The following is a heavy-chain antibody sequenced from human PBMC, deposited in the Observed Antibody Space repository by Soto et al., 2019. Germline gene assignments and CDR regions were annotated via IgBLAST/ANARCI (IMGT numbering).Heavy chain of an antibody. CDR3: AHTNKWLFYKH. CDR2: IYWDDSE. J-gene: IGHJ4*02. D-gene: IGHD3-3*01. CDR1: GFSLSNRTVG. Sequence: QITLKESGPTLVKPTQTLTLTCTFSGFSLSNRTVGVGWIRQPPGKALEWLALIYWDDSERYNPFLRRRLTITKDTSKNQEVLRVTNMDPIDTATYYCAHTNKWLFYKHWGQGALVTVSS. V-gene: IGHV2-5*02.